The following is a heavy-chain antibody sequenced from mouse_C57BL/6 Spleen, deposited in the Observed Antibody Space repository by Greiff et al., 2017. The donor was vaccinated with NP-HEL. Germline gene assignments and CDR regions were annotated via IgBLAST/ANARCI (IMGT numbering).Heavy chain of an antibody. CDR2: IWSGGST. CDR3: ATHYDGAWFAY. D-gene: IGHD1-1*01. V-gene: IGHV2-2*01. CDR1: GFSLTSYG. J-gene: IGHJ3*01. Sequence: VMLVESGPGLVQPSQSLSITCTVSGFSLTSYGVHWVRQSPGKGLEWLGVIWSGGSTDYNAAFISRLSISKDNSKSQVFFKMNSLQADDTAIYYCATHYDGAWFAYWGQGTLVTVSA.